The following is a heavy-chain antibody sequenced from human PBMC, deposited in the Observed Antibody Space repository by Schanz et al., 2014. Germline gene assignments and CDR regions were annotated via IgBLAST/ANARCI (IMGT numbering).Heavy chain of an antibody. V-gene: IGHV3-23*01. Sequence: EVQLLESGGGLVQPGGSLRLSCAASGFTFSSYAMSWVRQAPGKGLEWVSGISGSGASTYYADSVKGRFTISRDNSNKTVELQMNSLRAEDTALYYCVRDELLWFGEVLSLDYWGQGALVTVSS. CDR1: GFTFSSYA. CDR2: ISGSGAST. D-gene: IGHD3-10*01. CDR3: VRDELLWFGEVLSLDY. J-gene: IGHJ4*02.